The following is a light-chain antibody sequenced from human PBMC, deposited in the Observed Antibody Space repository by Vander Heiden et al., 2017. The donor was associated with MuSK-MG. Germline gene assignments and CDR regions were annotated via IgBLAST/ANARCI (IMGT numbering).Light chain of an antibody. Sequence: ELTQPPSESVSPAETARITCSGENRGSRYAGWYHRQPDQPPILPIYHVMKQPPGIPERLSGSNSETTENTATLTISGTQPVDEADYYCQAWDGNNEDVVFGGGTRLTVL. CDR2: HVM. CDR3: QAWDGNNEDVV. CDR1: NRGSRY. V-gene: IGLV3-1*01. J-gene: IGLJ2*01.